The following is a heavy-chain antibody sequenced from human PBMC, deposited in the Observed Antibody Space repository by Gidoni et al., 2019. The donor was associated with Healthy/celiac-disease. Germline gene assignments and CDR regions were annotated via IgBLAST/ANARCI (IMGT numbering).Heavy chain of an antibody. CDR2: ISSSSSTI. D-gene: IGHD2-2*01. J-gene: IGHJ4*02. V-gene: IGHV3-48*02. CDR1: GFTFSSDG. CDR3: ARDEDIVVVPAARAIDY. Sequence: EVQLVESGGGLVQPGGSLRLSCAASGFTFSSDGMNWVRQAPGKGLEWVSYISSSSSTIYYADSVKGRFTISRDNAKNSLYLQMNSLRDEDTAVYYCARDEDIVVVPAARAIDYWGQGTLVTVSS.